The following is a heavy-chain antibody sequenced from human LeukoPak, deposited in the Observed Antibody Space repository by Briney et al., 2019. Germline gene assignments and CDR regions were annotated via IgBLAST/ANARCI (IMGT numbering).Heavy chain of an antibody. CDR2: TSGSGHIT. CDR1: GFTFSSYA. CDR3: VKEPYFYSSAYAAFYFDY. Sequence: GGSLRLSCAASGFTFSSYAMSWVRQAPGKGLEWVSDTSGSGHITDYADSVKGRFTIYRDNSKNTLYLQMNSLRAEDTAVYYCVKEPYFYSSAYAAFYFDYWGQGTLVTVSS. V-gene: IGHV3-23*01. D-gene: IGHD3-22*01. J-gene: IGHJ4*02.